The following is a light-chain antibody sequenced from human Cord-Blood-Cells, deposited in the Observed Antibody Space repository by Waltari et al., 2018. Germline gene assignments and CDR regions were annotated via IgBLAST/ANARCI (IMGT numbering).Light chain of an antibody. Sequence: QSVLTQPPSASGTPGQRVTISCSGSSSNIGSNTVNWYQQLPGTAPKPLIYSNNQRPSGGPDRFSGSKSGTSASLAISGLQSEDEADYYCAAWDDSLNGYVFGTGTKVTVL. CDR2: SNN. CDR3: AAWDDSLNGYV. CDR1: SSNIGSNT. J-gene: IGLJ1*01. V-gene: IGLV1-44*01.